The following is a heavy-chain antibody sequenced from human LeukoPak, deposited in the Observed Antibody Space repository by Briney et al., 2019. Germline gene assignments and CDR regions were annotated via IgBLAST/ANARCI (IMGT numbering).Heavy chain of an antibody. CDR1: GGSISSGGYY. V-gene: IGHV4-31*03. CDR2: IYYSGST. Sequence: SETLSLTCTVSGGSISSGGYYWSWIRQHPGKGLEWIGYIYYSGSTYYNPSLESRVTISVDTSKNQFSLKLSSVTAADTAVYYCASGGNYGLFDYWGQGTLVTVSS. J-gene: IGHJ4*02. D-gene: IGHD4-11*01. CDR3: ASGGNYGLFDY.